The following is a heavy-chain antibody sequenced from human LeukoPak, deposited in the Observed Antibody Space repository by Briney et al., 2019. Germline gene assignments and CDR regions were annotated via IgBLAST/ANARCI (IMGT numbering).Heavy chain of an antibody. CDR3: AKDYEPLVGVHRWGDWFDP. Sequence: GGSLRLSCAASGFLFSKYWMTWVRQAPGKGLEWVSLISGTGGSTYYADSVKGRFTISRDNSKNTLYLQMNSLRAEDTAVYYCAKDYEPLVGVHRWGDWFDPWGQGTLVTVSS. J-gene: IGHJ5*02. CDR1: GFLFSKYW. V-gene: IGHV3-23*01. D-gene: IGHD1-26*01. CDR2: ISGTGGST.